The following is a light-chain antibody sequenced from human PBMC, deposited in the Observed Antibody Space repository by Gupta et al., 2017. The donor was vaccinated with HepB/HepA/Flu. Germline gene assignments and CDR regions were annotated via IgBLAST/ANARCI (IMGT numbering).Light chain of an antibody. Sequence: EIVLTQSPGTLSLSPGQRATLSCRASQRVRSSYLAWYQQKPGQAPRLLIYGASSRDTGIPDRFSGSGSGTDFTLTISRLEPEDFAVYYCQQYCSSLPLTFGGGTKVEIK. V-gene: IGKV3-20*01. CDR2: GAS. CDR1: QRVRSSY. J-gene: IGKJ4*01. CDR3: QQYCSSLPLT.